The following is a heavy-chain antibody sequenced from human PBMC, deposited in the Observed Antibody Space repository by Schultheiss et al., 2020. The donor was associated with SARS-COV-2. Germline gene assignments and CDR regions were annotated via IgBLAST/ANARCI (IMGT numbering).Heavy chain of an antibody. CDR3: ARGSRWASYYYYYGMDV. Sequence: SVKVSCKASGYTFTSYGISWVRQAPGQGLEWMGGIIPIFGTANYAQKFQGRVTITADESTSTAYMELRSLRSDDTAVYYCARGSRWASYYYYYGMDVWGQGTTVTVSS. V-gene: IGHV1-69*13. CDR1: GYTFTSYG. CDR2: IIPIFGTA. J-gene: IGHJ6*02. D-gene: IGHD1-26*01.